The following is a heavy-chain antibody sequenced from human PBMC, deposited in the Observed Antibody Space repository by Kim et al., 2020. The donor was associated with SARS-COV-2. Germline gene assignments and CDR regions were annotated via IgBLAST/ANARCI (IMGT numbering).Heavy chain of an antibody. V-gene: IGHV3-74*01. J-gene: IGHJ3*02. CDR3: ARVRVRVYYDSSGDRDGAFDI. D-gene: IGHD3-22*01. Sequence: GGSLRLSCAASGFTFSSYWMHWVRQAPGKGLVWVSRINSDGSSTSYADSVMGRFTISRDNAKNTLYLQMNSLRAEDTAVYYCARVRVRVYYDSSGDRDGAFDIWGQGTMVTVSS. CDR2: INSDGSST. CDR1: GFTFSSYW.